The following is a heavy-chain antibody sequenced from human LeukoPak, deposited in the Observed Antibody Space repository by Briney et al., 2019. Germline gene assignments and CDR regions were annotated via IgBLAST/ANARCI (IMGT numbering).Heavy chain of an antibody. CDR3: ARGGSMTTVTIDY. D-gene: IGHD4-17*01. CDR2: IYYSGST. CDR1: GGSISSYY. V-gene: IGHV4-39*07. Sequence: PSETLSLTCTVSGGSISSYYWGWIRQPPGKGLEWIGSIYYSGSTCYNPSLKSRVTISVDTSKNQFSLKLSSVTAADTAVYYCARGGSMTTVTIDYWGQGTLVTVSS. J-gene: IGHJ4*02.